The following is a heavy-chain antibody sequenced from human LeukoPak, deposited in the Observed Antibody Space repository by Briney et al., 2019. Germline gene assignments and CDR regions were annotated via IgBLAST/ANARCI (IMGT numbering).Heavy chain of an antibody. V-gene: IGHV3-23*01. CDR2: ISGSGGST. CDR3: AKGKGGDRYRGYEPFDY. D-gene: IGHD5-12*01. CDR1: GFTFSSYA. Sequence: GGSLRLSCAASGFTFSSYAMSWVRQAPGKGLEWVSAISGSGGSTYYADSVKGRFTISRDNSKNTLYLQMNSLRAEDTAVYYCAKGKGGDRYRGYEPFDYWGQGTLVTVSS. J-gene: IGHJ4*02.